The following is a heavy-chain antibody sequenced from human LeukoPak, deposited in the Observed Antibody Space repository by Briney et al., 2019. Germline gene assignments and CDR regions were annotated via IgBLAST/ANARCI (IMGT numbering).Heavy chain of an antibody. Sequence: GGSLRLSCAASGFSFSGYAMSWVRQAPGKGLEWVSSISGSGSHTYHADSVKGRFTISRDNSKNTLYLQMNSLRAEDTAVYYCARDISGYYRPFDYWGQGTLVTVSS. CDR3: ARDISGYYRPFDY. J-gene: IGHJ4*02. V-gene: IGHV3-23*01. D-gene: IGHD3-22*01. CDR2: ISGSGSHT. CDR1: GFSFSGYA.